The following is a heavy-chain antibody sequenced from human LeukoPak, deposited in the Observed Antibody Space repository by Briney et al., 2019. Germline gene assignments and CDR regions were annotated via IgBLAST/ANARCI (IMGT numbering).Heavy chain of an antibody. J-gene: IGHJ3*02. D-gene: IGHD6-19*01. Sequence: GGSLRLSCAASGFTFSSYSMNWVRQAPGKGLEWVSSISSSSSYIYYADSVKGRFTISRDNAKNSLYLQMNSLRAEDTAVYYCATSRNSSGWLDAFDIWGQGTMVTVSS. CDR2: ISSSSSYI. CDR3: ATSRNSSGWLDAFDI. V-gene: IGHV3-21*01. CDR1: GFTFSSYS.